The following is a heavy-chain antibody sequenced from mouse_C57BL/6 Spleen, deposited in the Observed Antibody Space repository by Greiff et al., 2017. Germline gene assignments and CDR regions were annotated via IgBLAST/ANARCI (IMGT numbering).Heavy chain of an antibody. CDR1: GYTFTSYW. CDR3: ARFSSGYGFAY. V-gene: IGHV1-72*01. CDR2: IHPNSGGT. Sequence: VQLQQSGAELVKPGASVKVSCKASGYTFTSYWMHWVKQRPGQGLEWIGRIHPNSGGTKYNEKFKSKATLTVDKPSSTAYMQLSSLTSEDSAVYYWARFSSGYGFAYWGQGTLVTVSA. J-gene: IGHJ3*01. D-gene: IGHD3-2*02.